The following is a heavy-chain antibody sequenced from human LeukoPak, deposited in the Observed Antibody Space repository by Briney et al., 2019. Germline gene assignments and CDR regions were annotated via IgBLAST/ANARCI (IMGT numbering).Heavy chain of an antibody. CDR1: GYTFTSYD. Sequence: ASVKVSCKASGYTFTSYDINWVRQATGQGLEWMGWMNPSSGNTGYAQKFQGRVTMTRNTSISTAYMELSSLRSEDTAVYYCASDKPSSIAARRGAFDIWGQGTMVTVSS. V-gene: IGHV1-8*01. CDR2: MNPSSGNT. J-gene: IGHJ3*02. D-gene: IGHD6-6*01. CDR3: ASDKPSSIAARRGAFDI.